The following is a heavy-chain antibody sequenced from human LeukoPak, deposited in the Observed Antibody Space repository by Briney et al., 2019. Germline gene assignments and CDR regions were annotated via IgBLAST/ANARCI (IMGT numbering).Heavy chain of an antibody. CDR1: GFTFSYHT. CDR2: MSDDGSEK. J-gene: IGHJ4*02. V-gene: IGHV3-30-3*01. Sequence: PGGSLRLSCSASGFTFSYHTMHWVRQAPGKGLEWLGHMSDDGSEKHYVDSVRGRFTISRDPSKNTLYLEMTSLRTEDTAVYYCAREADSGYYRTVDYWGQGTMVTVS. D-gene: IGHD2-15*01. CDR3: AREADSGYYRTVDY.